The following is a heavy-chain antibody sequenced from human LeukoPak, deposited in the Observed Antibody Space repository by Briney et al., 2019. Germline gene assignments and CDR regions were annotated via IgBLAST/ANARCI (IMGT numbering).Heavy chain of an antibody. D-gene: IGHD3-22*01. CDR2: ISASGYST. Sequence: GGSLRLSCAASGFTFSIYAMSWVRQAPGKGLEWVSGISASGYSTHYADSVKGRFTISRDNSKNILYLQMNTLSAEDTAVYYCAKDPDYDGSGCSDYWGQGTLVIVFS. J-gene: IGHJ4*02. V-gene: IGHV3-23*01. CDR1: GFTFSIYA. CDR3: AKDPDYDGSGCSDY.